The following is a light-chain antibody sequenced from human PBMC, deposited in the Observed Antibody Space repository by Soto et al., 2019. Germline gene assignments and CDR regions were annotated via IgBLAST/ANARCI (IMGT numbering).Light chain of an antibody. CDR3: SSYTSSSLYV. J-gene: IGLJ1*01. CDR1: SSDVGGYNY. Sequence: QSVLTQPASVSGSPGQSITISCTGTSSDVGGYNYVSWYQQLPGKAPKLMIYDGSDRPSGVSNRFSGSKSGNTASLTISGLQAEDEADYYCSSYTSSSLYVLGTGTKVTVL. CDR2: DGS. V-gene: IGLV2-14*01.